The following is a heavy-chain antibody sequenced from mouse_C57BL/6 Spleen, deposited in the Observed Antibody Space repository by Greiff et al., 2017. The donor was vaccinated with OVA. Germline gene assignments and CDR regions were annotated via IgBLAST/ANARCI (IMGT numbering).Heavy chain of an antibody. CDR3: ARVDSSGSYAMDY. CDR2: FHPYNDDT. J-gene: IGHJ4*01. V-gene: IGHV1-47*01. D-gene: IGHD3-2*02. Sequence: VQVVESGAELVKPGASVKMSCKASGYTFTTYPIEWMKQNHGKSLEWIGNFHPYNDDTKYNEKFKGKATLTVEKSSSTVYLELSRLTSDDSAVYYCARVDSSGSYAMDYWGQGTSVTVSS. CDR1: GYTFTTYP.